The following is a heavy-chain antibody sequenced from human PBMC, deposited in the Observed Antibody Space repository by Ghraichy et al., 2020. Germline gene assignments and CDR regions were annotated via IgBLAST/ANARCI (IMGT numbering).Heavy chain of an antibody. J-gene: IGHJ4*02. D-gene: IGHD3-22*01. Sequence: SETLSLTCTVSGASISSSSYWGWVRQPPGKGLEWIGSIDYSDNTFYNPSLKSRVTMSIDTSKKQVSLKLWAVSAADTGVYYCARHDMMEVAKRRSHFDYWGQGTLVTVSS. CDR3: ARHDMMEVAKRRSHFDY. CDR2: IDYSDNT. V-gene: IGHV4-39*01. CDR1: GASISSSSY.